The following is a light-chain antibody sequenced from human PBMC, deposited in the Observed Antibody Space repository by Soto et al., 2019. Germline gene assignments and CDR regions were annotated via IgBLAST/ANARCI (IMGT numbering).Light chain of an antibody. CDR3: AAWDDSLSGV. Sequence: QSVLTQPPSASGTPGQRVTISCSGSSSNIGSNYVYWYQQVPGTDPKLLIERNNQRHSGVPDRFSGSKSGTSASLAISGLRSEDEADYYCAAWDDSLSGVFGGGTKLTV. V-gene: IGLV1-47*01. CDR2: RNN. CDR1: SSNIGSNY. J-gene: IGLJ3*02.